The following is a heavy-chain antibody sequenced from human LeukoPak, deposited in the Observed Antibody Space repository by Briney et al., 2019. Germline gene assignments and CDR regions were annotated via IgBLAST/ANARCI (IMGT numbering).Heavy chain of an antibody. CDR2: ISGTRNFI. J-gene: IGHJ4*02. CDR3: ARVINGYIYL. V-gene: IGHV3-21*06. D-gene: IGHD5-24*01. Sequence: SGESLRLSCAASGFTFSRYTIHWVRQTTGRGLEWVSSISGTRNFIFYAESLKGRFTISRDNANNSVYLQMDTLRAEDTAVYYCARVINGYIYLRGPGTLVTVSS. CDR1: GFTFSRYT.